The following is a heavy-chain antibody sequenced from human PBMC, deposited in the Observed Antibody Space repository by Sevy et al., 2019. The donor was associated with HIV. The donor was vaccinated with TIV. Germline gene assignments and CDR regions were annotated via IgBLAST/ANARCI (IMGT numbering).Heavy chain of an antibody. CDR1: GFTFSNYA. Sequence: GGSLRLSCSASGFTFSNYAMHWVGQSPGKGLQYVSSFFTNGGNTYYADSVKGRFTISRDNSKNTLYLQMSSLRTEDTAVYYCVKDLLSGGDWEAFHIWGLGTMVTVSS. V-gene: IGHV3-64D*06. D-gene: IGHD2-21*02. CDR3: VKDLLSGGDWEAFHI. J-gene: IGHJ3*02. CDR2: FFTNGGNT.